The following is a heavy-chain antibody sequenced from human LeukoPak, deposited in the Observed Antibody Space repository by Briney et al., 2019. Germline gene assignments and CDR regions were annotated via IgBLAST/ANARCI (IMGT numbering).Heavy chain of an antibody. CDR3: ARGADTIFGVASGLDY. Sequence: PGGSLRLSCAASGFTFSDYYMSWIRQAPGKGLEWVSYISSSAITIYYADSVKGRFTISRDNAKNSLYLQINSLRAEDTAVYYCARGADTIFGVASGLDYWGQGTLVTVSS. J-gene: IGHJ4*02. CDR1: GFTFSDYY. CDR2: ISSSAITI. V-gene: IGHV3-11*01. D-gene: IGHD3-3*01.